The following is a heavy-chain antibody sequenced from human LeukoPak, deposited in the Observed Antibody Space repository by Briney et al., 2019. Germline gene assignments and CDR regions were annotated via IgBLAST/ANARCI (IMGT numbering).Heavy chain of an antibody. J-gene: IGHJ4*02. D-gene: IGHD3-22*01. V-gene: IGHV4-39*07. Sequence: SETLSLTCTVSSGSISTSTYYWGWIRQPPGKGLEWIGNIYYGGSTYYNSSLKSRVTISVDTSKNQFSLKLSSVTAADTAVYYCARVGFEGPTIPWADSSLSPFDYWGQGTPVTVSS. CDR1: SGSISTSTYY. CDR3: ARVGFEGPTIPWADSSLSPFDY. CDR2: IYYGGST.